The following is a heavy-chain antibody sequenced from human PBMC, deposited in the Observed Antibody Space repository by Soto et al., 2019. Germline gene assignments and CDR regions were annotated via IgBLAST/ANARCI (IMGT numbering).Heavy chain of an antibody. V-gene: IGHV1-2*04. J-gene: IGHJ3*02. CDR1: GYTFTGYY. D-gene: IGHD2-21*02. Sequence: ASVKVSCKASGYTFTGYYMHWVRQAPGQGLEWMGWINPNSGGTNYAQKFQGWVTMTRDTSISTAYMELSRLRSDDTAVYYCALAYCGGDCWDAFDIWGQGTMVTVSS. CDR3: ALAYCGGDCWDAFDI. CDR2: INPNSGGT.